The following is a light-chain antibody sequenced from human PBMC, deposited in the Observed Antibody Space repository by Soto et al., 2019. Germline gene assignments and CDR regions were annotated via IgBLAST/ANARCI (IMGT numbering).Light chain of an antibody. V-gene: IGLV1-44*01. J-gene: IGLJ2*01. CDR2: NNS. CDR3: AAWDDSLNGVV. CDR1: SSNVGINT. Sequence: QSVLTQPPSASGTPGQRVTISCSGSSSNVGINTVNWYQQFPGTAPKLLIYNNSQRPSGVPDRFSGSKSGTSASLAISGLQSEDEADYFCAAWDDSLNGVVFGGGTKLTVL.